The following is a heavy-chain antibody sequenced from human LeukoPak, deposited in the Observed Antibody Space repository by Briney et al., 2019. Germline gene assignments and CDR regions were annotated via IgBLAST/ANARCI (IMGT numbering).Heavy chain of an antibody. CDR2: IHYRGST. J-gene: IGHJ4*02. CDR3: ASLVTYFDN. D-gene: IGHD4-11*01. V-gene: IGHV4-31*03. CDR1: GGSISSGAYF. Sequence: ASETLSLTCTVSGGSISSGAYFWNWIRQRPEKGLEWIGYIHYRGSTYTNPSLKSRVTMSVDTSKNQFSLKLSSVTAADTAFYYCASLVTYFDNWGQGTLVTVSS.